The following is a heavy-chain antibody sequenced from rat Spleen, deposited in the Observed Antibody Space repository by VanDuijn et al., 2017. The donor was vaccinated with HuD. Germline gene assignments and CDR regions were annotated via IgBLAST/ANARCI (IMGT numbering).Heavy chain of an antibody. V-gene: IGHV5-29*01. CDR3: TTRPYYSSLNWFPY. D-gene: IGHD1-2*01. Sequence: EVQLVESDGGLVQPGKSLKLSCAASGFTFSDYYMAWVRQAPTKGLEWVATISYDGSGTYYRDSVKGRFTISRDIAKSTLYLQMDSLRSEDTATYYCTTRPYYSSLNWFPYWGQGTLVTVSS. CDR1: GFTFSDYY. J-gene: IGHJ3*01. CDR2: ISYDGSGT.